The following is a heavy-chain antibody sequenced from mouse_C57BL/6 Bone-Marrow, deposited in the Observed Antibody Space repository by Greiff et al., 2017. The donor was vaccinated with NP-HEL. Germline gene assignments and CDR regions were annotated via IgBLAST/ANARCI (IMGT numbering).Heavy chain of an antibody. Sequence: VQLQQSGAELVKPGASVKLSCKASGYTFTEYTIHWVKQRSGQGLEWIGWFYPGSGSIKYNEKFKDKATLTADKSSSTVYMELSRLTSEDSAVYFCARHAFYYSNYPVPWFAYWGQGTLVTVSA. J-gene: IGHJ3*01. V-gene: IGHV1-62-2*01. D-gene: IGHD2-5*01. CDR3: ARHAFYYSNYPVPWFAY. CDR1: GYTFTEYT. CDR2: FYPGSGSI.